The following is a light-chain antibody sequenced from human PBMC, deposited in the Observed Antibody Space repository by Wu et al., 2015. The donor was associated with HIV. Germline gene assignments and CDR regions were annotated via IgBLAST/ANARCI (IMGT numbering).Light chain of an antibody. V-gene: IGKV3-15*01. CDR2: GAS. Sequence: EIVMTQSPATLSVSPGERATLSCRASQSVSANLAWYQQKPGQAPRLLIYGASTRATGIPARFSGSGSGTDFTLTISSLDPEDAAVYYCQQYGSSPYTFGQGTNLEI. CDR3: QQYGSSPYT. J-gene: IGKJ2*01. CDR1: QSVSAN.